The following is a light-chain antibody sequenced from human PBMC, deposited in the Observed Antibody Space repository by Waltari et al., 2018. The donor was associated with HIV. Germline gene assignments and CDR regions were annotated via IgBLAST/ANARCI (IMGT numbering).Light chain of an antibody. CDR3: SSYAGSNNLV. V-gene: IGLV2-8*01. Sequence: QSALTQPPSASGSPGQSVTISCTGTSSDVGGYNYVSWYQQHPGKAPKRMIYEVSTRPSGVPDRFSGSKSGNTASLTVSGLQAEDEADYYCSSYAGSNNLVFGGGTKLTVL. CDR2: EVS. J-gene: IGLJ2*01. CDR1: SSDVGGYNY.